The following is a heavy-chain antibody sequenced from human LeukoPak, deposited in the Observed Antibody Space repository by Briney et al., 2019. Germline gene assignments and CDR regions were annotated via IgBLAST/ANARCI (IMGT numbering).Heavy chain of an antibody. J-gene: IGHJ5*02. CDR3: ARRAVYGDSRTHWYNWFDP. CDR1: GYSFTSYW. V-gene: IGHV5-51*01. CDR2: IYPGDSDT. Sequence: GESLKISCKGSGYSFTSYWIGWVRQMPGKGLEWMGIIYPGDSDTRYSPSFQGQVTISADKSISTAYLQWSSLKASDTAMYYCARRAVYGDSRTHWYNWFDPWGQGTLVTVSS. D-gene: IGHD4-17*01.